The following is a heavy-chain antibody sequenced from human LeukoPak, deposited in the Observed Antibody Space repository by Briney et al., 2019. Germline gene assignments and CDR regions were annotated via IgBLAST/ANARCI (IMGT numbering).Heavy chain of an antibody. D-gene: IGHD2-21*02. CDR1: GYSISSGYY. CDR2: IYHSGST. CDR3: ARVSSPGIVVVTAVFDY. Sequence: ASQTLSLTCTVSGYSISSGYYWGWIRQPPGKWLEWIGSIYHSGSTQYNPSLKSRVTISVDTSKNQFSLNLSSVTAADTAVYYCARVSSPGIVVVTAVFDYWGQGTLVTVSS. V-gene: IGHV4-38-2*02. J-gene: IGHJ4*02.